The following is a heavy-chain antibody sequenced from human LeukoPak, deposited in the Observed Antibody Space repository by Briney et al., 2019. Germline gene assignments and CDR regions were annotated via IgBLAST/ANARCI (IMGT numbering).Heavy chain of an antibody. Sequence: GGSLRLSCAASGFTFSSYSMNWVRQAPGKGLEWVSSISSSSSYIYYADSVKGRFTISRDNAKNSLYLQMNSLRAEDTAVFYCARDSLYDYVWGSYRPEHAFDIWGQGTMVTVSS. J-gene: IGHJ3*02. CDR1: GFTFSSYS. CDR3: ARDSLYDYVWGSYRPEHAFDI. CDR2: ISSSSSYI. D-gene: IGHD3-16*02. V-gene: IGHV3-21*01.